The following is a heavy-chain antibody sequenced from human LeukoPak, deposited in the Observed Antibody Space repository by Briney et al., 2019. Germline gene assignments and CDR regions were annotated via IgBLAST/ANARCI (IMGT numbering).Heavy chain of an antibody. D-gene: IGHD5-12*01. J-gene: IGHJ4*02. CDR3: AKAPKRGYSGYDPLGPFDY. Sequence: GGSLRLSCAASGFTFSSYGMHWVRQAPGKGLEWVAFIRYDGSNKYYADSVKGRFTISRDNPKNTLYLQMNSLRAEDTAVYYCAKAPKRGYSGYDPLGPFDYWGQGTLVTVSS. CDR2: IRYDGSNK. CDR1: GFTFSSYG. V-gene: IGHV3-30*02.